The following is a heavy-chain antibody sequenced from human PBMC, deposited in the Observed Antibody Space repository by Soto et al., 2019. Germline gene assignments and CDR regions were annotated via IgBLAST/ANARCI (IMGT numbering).Heavy chain of an antibody. J-gene: IGHJ3*02. CDR3: AREIRYCGGGSCYTVGAFDI. CDR2: ISSSSSDI. CDR1: GFTFSDYY. Sequence: EVQLVESGGLVKPGGSLRLSCAASGFTFSDYYINWVRQAPGKGLEWVSSISSSSSDIYYADSVKGRFTVSRDNAKNSLSLQMNSLRAEDTAVYYCAREIRYCGGGSCYTVGAFDIWGQGTMVTVSS. D-gene: IGHD2-15*01. V-gene: IGHV3-21*01.